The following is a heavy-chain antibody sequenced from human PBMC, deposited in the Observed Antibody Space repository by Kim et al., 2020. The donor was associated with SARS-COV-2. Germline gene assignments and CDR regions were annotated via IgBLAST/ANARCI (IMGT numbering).Heavy chain of an antibody. D-gene: IGHD4-17*01. V-gene: IGHV4-39*01. CDR3: ARRDYGDYGVRFDY. CDR1: GGSISSSSYY. J-gene: IGHJ4*02. Sequence: SETLSLTCTVSGGSISSSSYYWGWIRQPPGKGLEWIGSIYYSGSTYYNPSLKSRVTISVDTSKNQFSLKLSSVTAADTAVYYCARRDYGDYGVRFDYWGQGTLVTVSS. CDR2: IYYSGST.